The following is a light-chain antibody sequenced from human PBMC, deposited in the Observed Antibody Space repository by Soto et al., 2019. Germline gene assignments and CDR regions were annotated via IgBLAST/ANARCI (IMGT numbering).Light chain of an antibody. Sequence: QSVLTQPASVYGSPGQSITISCTGTSSDVGGYNYVSWYQHHPGKAPKLIIYDVTNPPPGVSNPSSGSKSCNTASLTISRLQLEDEPNNSCGSYTPSKPPQIVSRTGTRVTVL. CDR3: GSYTPSKPPQIV. CDR2: DVT. CDR1: SSDVGGYNY. J-gene: IGLJ1*01. V-gene: IGLV2-14*03.